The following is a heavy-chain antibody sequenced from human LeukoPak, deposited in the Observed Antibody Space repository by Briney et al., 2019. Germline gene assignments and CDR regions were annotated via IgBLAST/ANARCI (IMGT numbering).Heavy chain of an antibody. D-gene: IGHD1-26*01. J-gene: IGHJ4*02. Sequence: SETLSLTCGLSSRSITSTSWWSWVRQPPGQGLEGIGEISLRGRTNYNPSLNSRVTMSLDESKNQLSLNLTSVTAADTAIYYCSRESGPFCPFGYWGQGTLVTVPS. CDR3: SRESGPFCPFGY. V-gene: IGHV4-4*02. CDR2: ISLRGRT. CDR1: SRSITSTSW.